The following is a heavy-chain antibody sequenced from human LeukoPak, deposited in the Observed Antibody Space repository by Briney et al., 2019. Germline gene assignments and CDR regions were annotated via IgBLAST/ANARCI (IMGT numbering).Heavy chain of an antibody. J-gene: IGHJ4*02. CDR3: ARDQGVNY. CDR2: ISGGGGFT. V-gene: IGHV3-43*02. D-gene: IGHD2-8*01. CDR1: GFTFADYA. Sequence: GGSLRLSCAASGFTFADYAMHWVRQAPGKGLEWVSLISGGGGFTYYADSVKGRFTISRDNTKNSLYLQMSSLRAEDTAVYYCARDQGVNYWGQGTLVTVSS.